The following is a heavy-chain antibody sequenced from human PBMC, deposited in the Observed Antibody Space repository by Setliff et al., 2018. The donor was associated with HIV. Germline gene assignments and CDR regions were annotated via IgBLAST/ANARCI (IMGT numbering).Heavy chain of an antibody. D-gene: IGHD2-2*01. V-gene: IGHV7-4-1*02. CDR1: GGTSSTHA. Sequence: ASVKVSCKASGGTSSTHAINWVRQAPGQGLEWMGWINTNIGKPTYAQGFTGRFVFSLDSSFSTAYLQISSLKADDTAVYYCARARCTSASCYVMFHFDYWGQGTLVTVSS. J-gene: IGHJ4*02. CDR3: ARARCTSASCYVMFHFDY. CDR2: INTNIGKP.